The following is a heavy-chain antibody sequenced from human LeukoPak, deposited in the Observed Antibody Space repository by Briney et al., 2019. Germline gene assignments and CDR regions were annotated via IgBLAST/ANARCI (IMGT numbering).Heavy chain of an antibody. V-gene: IGHV3-53*01. D-gene: IGHD3-10*01. CDR1: GFTFSSYA. Sequence: PGGSLRLSCAASGFTFSSYAMSWVRQAPGKGLEWVSIIYSGGSTYYADSVKGRFTISRDNSKKTMGRQMNRLGGEDTAVYYCARDQGDSGSSAYPPVPYNYFGMDVWSQGTTVTVSS. CDR3: ARDQGDSGSSAYPPVPYNYFGMDV. J-gene: IGHJ6*02. CDR2: IYSGGST.